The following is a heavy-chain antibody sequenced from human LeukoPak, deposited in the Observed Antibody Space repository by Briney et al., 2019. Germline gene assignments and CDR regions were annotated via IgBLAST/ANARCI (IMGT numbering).Heavy chain of an antibody. CDR2: INPNSGGT. J-gene: IGHJ5*02. CDR3: ARARITMVRGVPGDWFDP. Sequence: ASVKVSCKAYGYTFTGYYMHWVRQAPGQGLEWMGWINPNSGGTNYAQKFQGWVTMTRDTSISTAYMELSRLRSDDTAVYYRARARITMVRGVPGDWFDPWGQGTLVTVSS. CDR1: GYTFTGYY. D-gene: IGHD3-10*01. V-gene: IGHV1-2*04.